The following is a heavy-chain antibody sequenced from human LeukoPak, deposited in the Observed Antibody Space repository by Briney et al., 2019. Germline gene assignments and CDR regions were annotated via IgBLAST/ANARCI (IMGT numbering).Heavy chain of an antibody. J-gene: IGHJ4*02. V-gene: IGHV1-18*01. Sequence: ASVKVSCKASGYTFTSYGISWVRQAPGQGLEWMGWISAYNGNTNYAQKLQGRVTMTTDTSTSTAYMELRSLRSDDKAVYYCARAAEDYYGSGSYPDYFDYWGQGTLVTVSS. CDR2: ISAYNGNT. CDR3: ARAAEDYYGSGSYPDYFDY. D-gene: IGHD3-10*01. CDR1: GYTFTSYG.